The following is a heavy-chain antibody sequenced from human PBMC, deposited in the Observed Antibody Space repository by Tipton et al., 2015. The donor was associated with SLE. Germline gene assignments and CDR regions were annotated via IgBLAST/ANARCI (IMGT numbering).Heavy chain of an antibody. CDR2: IYKTGIT. J-gene: IGHJ4*02. CDR1: GDSITDQY. CDR3: ARGKTRVEY. Sequence: TLSLTCIVSGDSITDQYWVWIRQPPGRGLEWMGYIYKTGITSYDPSLKSRVTISVDTSKNQVSLKLNSVTAADTAVYYCARGKTRVEYWGQGTLVTVSS. V-gene: IGHV4-4*08. D-gene: IGHD1-14*01.